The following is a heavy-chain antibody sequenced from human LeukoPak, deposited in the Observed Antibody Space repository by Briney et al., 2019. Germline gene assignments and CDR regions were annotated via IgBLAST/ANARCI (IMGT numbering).Heavy chain of an antibody. CDR3: ARTGAGYYYYYMDV. CDR2: IYYSGST. Sequence: PSETLSLTCTVSGGSISSYYWSWIRQPPGKGLEWIGYIYYSGSTNYNPSLKSRVTISVDTSKNQFSLKLSSVTAADTAVYYCARTGAGYYYYYMDVWGKGTTVTVSS. V-gene: IGHV4-59*08. J-gene: IGHJ6*03. CDR1: GGSISSYY. D-gene: IGHD1-26*01.